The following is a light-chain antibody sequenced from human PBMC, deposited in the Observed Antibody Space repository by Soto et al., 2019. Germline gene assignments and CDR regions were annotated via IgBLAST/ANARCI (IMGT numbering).Light chain of an antibody. V-gene: IGKV1-5*01. CDR2: DAS. CDR3: QQANGCLLIT. CDR1: QSIRSW. J-gene: IGKJ5*01. Sequence: DIQMTQSPSTLSASVGDRVTLTCRASQSIRSWLAWYQQKPGKAPKLLIYDASSLESGVPSRFSGSGSGTEFTRTISSLQPDDFATYYCQQANGCLLITFGQGTRLEI.